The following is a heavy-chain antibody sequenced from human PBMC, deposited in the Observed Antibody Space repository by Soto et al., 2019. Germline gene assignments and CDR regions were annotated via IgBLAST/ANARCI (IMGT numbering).Heavy chain of an antibody. V-gene: IGHV3-7*02. Sequence: GGSLSLSCIASGFPFSNSLMTWVRQAPGKGLEWVAHIKADSTDIYYVDSVKGRFTISRDNAKNSLYLQMNSLRVEDTAVYYCATIGNDYGDYLDRWGQGTPVTVSS. CDR1: GFPFSNSL. D-gene: IGHD4-17*01. J-gene: IGHJ4*02. CDR3: ATIGNDYGDYLDR. CDR2: IKADSTDI.